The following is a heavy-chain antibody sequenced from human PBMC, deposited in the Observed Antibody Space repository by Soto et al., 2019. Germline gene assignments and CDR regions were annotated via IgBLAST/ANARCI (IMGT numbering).Heavy chain of an antibody. CDR2: ISGSGGST. D-gene: IGHD3-3*01. CDR1: GVTFSSYA. Sequence: EVQLLESGGGLVQPGGSLRLSCAASGVTFSSYAMSWVRQAPGKGLEWVSAISGSGGSTYYADSVNGRFTISRDNTKKKLYLQMPSPGAEDTAVYYCAKKGGLTTWTYYDFWSGYYNLDYWGQGTLVTVSS. V-gene: IGHV3-23*01. CDR3: AKKGGLTTWTYYDFWSGYYNLDY. J-gene: IGHJ4*02.